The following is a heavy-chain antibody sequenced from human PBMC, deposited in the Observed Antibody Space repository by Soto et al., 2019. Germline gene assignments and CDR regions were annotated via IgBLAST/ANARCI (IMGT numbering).Heavy chain of an antibody. J-gene: IGHJ6*02. CDR2: ISSSGSTI. V-gene: IGHV3-11*01. CDR1: GFTFSDYY. D-gene: IGHD6-19*01. Sequence: GGSLSLSCAASGFTFSDYYMSWIRQAPGKGLEWVSYISSSGSTIYYVDSVKGRFAISRDNTKNSLYLQMNSLRAEDTAVYYCARDRHSSAWNYYYYYGMDVWGQGTTVTVSS. CDR3: ARDRHSSAWNYYYYYGMDV.